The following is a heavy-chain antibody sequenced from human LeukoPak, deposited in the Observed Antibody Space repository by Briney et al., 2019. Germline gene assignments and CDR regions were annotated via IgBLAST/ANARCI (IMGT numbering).Heavy chain of an antibody. CDR1: GGSISSSYYY. CDR2: INHSGRT. V-gene: IGHV4-39*07. Sequence: SETLSLTCTVSGGSISSSYYYWSWIRQPPGKGLEWIGEINHSGRTNYNPSLKSRVTISVDTSKNQFSLKLSSVTAADTAVYYCARLHYDYVWGSYRYPLSNWFDPWGQGTLVTVSS. J-gene: IGHJ5*02. CDR3: ARLHYDYVWGSYRYPLSNWFDP. D-gene: IGHD3-16*02.